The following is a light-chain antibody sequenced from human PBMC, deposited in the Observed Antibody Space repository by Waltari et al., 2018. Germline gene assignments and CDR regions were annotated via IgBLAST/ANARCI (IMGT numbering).Light chain of an antibody. CDR3: QQRSNGLT. CDR1: LSVSTY. CDR2: DAS. V-gene: IGKV3-11*01. J-gene: IGKJ4*01. Sequence: ETVLTQSPDILSLSPGERATLSCRASLSVSTYLAWYQQKPGQDPRLLVYDASTRATGIPARFSGSGSGTDFTLTISSLEPEDFAVYYCQQRSNGLTFGGGTKVEIK.